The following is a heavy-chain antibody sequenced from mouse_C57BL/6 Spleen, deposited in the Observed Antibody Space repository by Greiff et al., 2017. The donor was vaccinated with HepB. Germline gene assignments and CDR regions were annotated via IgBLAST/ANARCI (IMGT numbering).Heavy chain of an antibody. V-gene: IGHV1-42*01. CDR3: TRSGITTVVEGAMDY. CDR2: INPSTGGT. J-gene: IGHJ4*01. D-gene: IGHD1-1*01. CDR1: GYSFTGYY. Sequence: EVQLQQSGPELVKPGASVKISCKASGYSFTGYYMNWVKQSPEKSLEWIGEINPSTGGTTYNQKFKAKATLTVDKSSSTAYMQLKNLTSEDSAVYYCTRSGITTVVEGAMDYWGQGTSVTVAS.